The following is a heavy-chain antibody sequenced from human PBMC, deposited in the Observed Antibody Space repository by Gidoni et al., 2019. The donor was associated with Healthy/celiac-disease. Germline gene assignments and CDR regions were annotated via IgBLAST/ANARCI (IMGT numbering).Heavy chain of an antibody. CDR2: IYYSGST. V-gene: IGHV4-39*01. J-gene: IGHJ4*02. Sequence: QLQLQESGTGLVKPSETLSLTCTVSGGSVTSSSYYWGWIRQPPGKGLEWIGSIYYSGSTYYNPSLKSRVTISVDTSKNQFSLKLSSVTAADTAVYYCARQVYGDSTVCYWGQGTLVTVSS. CDR1: GGSVTSSSYY. CDR3: ARQVYGDSTVCY. D-gene: IGHD4-17*01.